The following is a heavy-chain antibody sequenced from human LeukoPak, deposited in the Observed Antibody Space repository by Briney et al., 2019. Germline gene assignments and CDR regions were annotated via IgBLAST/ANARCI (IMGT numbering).Heavy chain of an antibody. J-gene: IGHJ6*02. CDR3: ARDMTTVTHFLYYYGMDV. CDR1: GFTFSSYA. V-gene: IGHV3-48*03. D-gene: IGHD4-17*01. Sequence: GGSLRLSCAASGFTFSSYAMSWVRQAPGKGLEWVSYISSSGSTIYYADSVKGRFTISRDNAKNSLYLQMNSLRAEDTAVYYCARDMTTVTHFLYYYGMDVWGQGTTVTVSS. CDR2: ISSSGSTI.